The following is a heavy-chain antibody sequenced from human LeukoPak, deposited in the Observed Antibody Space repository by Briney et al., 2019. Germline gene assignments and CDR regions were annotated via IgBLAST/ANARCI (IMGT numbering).Heavy chain of an antibody. J-gene: IGHJ5*02. D-gene: IGHD6-13*01. CDR3: AKDGSSNWYGWFDP. Sequence: GGSLRLSCAASGFSFSTYTMNWVRQAPGKGLEWVSSTSSSSRYIDYADSVKGRFTISRDNAKNSLYLQMNSLRAEDTAIYYCAKDGSSNWYGWFDPWGQGTLVTVSS. CDR2: TSSSSRYI. V-gene: IGHV3-21*04. CDR1: GFSFSTYT.